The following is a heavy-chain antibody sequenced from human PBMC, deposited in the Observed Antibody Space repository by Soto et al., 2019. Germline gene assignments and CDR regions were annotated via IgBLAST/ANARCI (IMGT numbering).Heavy chain of an antibody. J-gene: IGHJ6*02. CDR3: AKDLLWFDNYGMDV. V-gene: IGHV3-30*18. CDR1: GFTFSSYG. Sequence: QPGGSLRLSCPASGFTFSSYGMPWVRQAPGKGLEWVAVISYDGSNKYYADSVKGRFTISRDNSKNTLYLQMNSLRAEATAVYYCAKDLLWFDNYGMDVWGQGTTVTVSS. CDR2: ISYDGSNK. D-gene: IGHD3-10*01.